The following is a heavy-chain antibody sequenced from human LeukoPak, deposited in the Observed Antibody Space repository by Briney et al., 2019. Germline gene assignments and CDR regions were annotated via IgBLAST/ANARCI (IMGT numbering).Heavy chain of an antibody. J-gene: IGHJ4*02. Sequence: GGSLRLSCAASGFTFSRHGMHWVRQAPGKGLEWVAVVSYDGSNKFYADSVRGRFTISRDNSKNTLYLEMNSLRAEDTAVYYCAKDPRGTLSGYFDYGGQGTLVTVSS. CDR1: GFTFSRHG. D-gene: IGHD3-22*01. CDR2: VSYDGSNK. V-gene: IGHV3-30*18. CDR3: AKDPRGTLSGYFDY.